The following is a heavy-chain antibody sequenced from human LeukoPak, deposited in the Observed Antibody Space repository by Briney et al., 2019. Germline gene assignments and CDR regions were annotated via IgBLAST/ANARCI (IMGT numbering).Heavy chain of an antibody. D-gene: IGHD3-10*01. CDR2: ISYSGST. V-gene: IGHV4-59*07. J-gene: IGHJ4*02. CDR1: GGSMSSYY. Sequence: PSDTLSLTCTVSGGSMSSYYWGWIRLPPGKGLEWIGYISYSGSTTYIPSLKSRVTILVDTSKNQFSLKLSSVTAADTAVYYCVRITQGTIDYWGRGTLVTVSS. CDR3: VRITQGTIDY.